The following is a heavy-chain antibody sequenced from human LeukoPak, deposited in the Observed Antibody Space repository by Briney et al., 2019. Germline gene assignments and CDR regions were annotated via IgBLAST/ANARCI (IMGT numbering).Heavy chain of an antibody. V-gene: IGHV4-4*07. CDR3: ARGDNWNDRYWFDY. Sequence: SETLSLTCTVSDGSISGYYWSWIRQPAGKRLEWIGRIYTSGSTTYNPSLKSRVTISADKSKNQFSLKVSSVTAADTAVYYCARGDNWNDRYWFDYWGQGTLVTVSS. D-gene: IGHD1-1*01. CDR1: DGSISGYY. J-gene: IGHJ4*02. CDR2: IYTSGST.